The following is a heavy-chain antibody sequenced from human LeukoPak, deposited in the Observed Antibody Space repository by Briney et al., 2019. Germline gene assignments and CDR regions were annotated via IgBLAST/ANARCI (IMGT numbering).Heavy chain of an antibody. V-gene: IGHV3-7*03. D-gene: IGHD3-22*01. Sequence: PGGSLRLSCAASGFTFSSYWMSWVRQAPGKGLEWVANIKQDGSEKYYVDSVKGRFTISRDNSKNTLYLQMNSLRAEDTAVYYCARDRSDSSGYWDAFDIWGQGTMVTVSS. CDR2: IKQDGSEK. J-gene: IGHJ3*02. CDR1: GFTFSSYW. CDR3: ARDRSDSSGYWDAFDI.